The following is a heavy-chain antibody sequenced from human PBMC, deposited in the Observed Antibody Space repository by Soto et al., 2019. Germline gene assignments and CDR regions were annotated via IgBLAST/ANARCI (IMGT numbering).Heavy chain of an antibody. CDR2: MYFRGST. Sequence: QVQLQESGPGLVKPSETLSLTCTVSGGSISSYYWSWIRQPPGKGLEWIGYMYFRGSTNYNPSLKSRVTISVDTSKNQFSLKLSSVTAADTAVYYCAGDRSGSYYPSFFDYWGQGILVTVSS. CDR1: GGSISSYY. CDR3: AGDRSGSYYPSFFDY. J-gene: IGHJ4*02. V-gene: IGHV4-59*01. D-gene: IGHD1-26*01.